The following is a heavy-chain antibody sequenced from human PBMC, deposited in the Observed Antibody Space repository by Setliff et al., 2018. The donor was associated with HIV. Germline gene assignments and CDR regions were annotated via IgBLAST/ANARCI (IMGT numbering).Heavy chain of an antibody. Sequence: PGGSLRLSCAASGFTFSSYATTWVRQAPGKGLEWVSAISGSGDSTFYADSVQGRFTISRDNSKNTLYLQMNSLRAEDTAVYYCAKAQWLLSHWGFDPWGQGTLVTVSS. J-gene: IGHJ5*02. CDR1: GFTFSSYA. V-gene: IGHV3-23*01. CDR2: ISGSGDST. D-gene: IGHD3-3*01. CDR3: AKAQWLLSHWGFDP.